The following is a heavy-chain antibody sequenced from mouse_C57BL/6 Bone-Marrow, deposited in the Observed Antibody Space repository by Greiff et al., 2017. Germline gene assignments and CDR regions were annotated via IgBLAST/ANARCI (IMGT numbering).Heavy chain of an antibody. CDR1: GFTFSDYG. V-gene: IGHV5-15*01. CDR3: ARRRWDWYFDV. D-gene: IGHD1-1*02. Sequence: EVQVVESGGGLVQPGGSLKLSCAASGFTFSDYGMAWVRQAPRKGPEWVAFISNLAYSIYYADTVTGRFTISRENAKNTLYLEMSSLRSEDTAMYYCARRRWDWYFDVWGTGTTVTVSS. J-gene: IGHJ1*03. CDR2: ISNLAYSI.